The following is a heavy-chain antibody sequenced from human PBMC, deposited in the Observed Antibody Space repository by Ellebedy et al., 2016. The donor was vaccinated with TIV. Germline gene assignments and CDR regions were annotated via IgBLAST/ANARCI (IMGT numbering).Heavy chain of an antibody. V-gene: IGHV4-59*01. CDR1: GDSISTYY. Sequence: MPSETLSLTCTVSGDSISTYYWSWIRQPPGKGLEWIGYIYHTGSTTYNPSLKSRVTLSVDVSTNHFSLGLTSVTAADTAVYYCARDSQSAWFGRPRHYFDHWGQGALVTVSP. D-gene: IGHD3-10*01. J-gene: IGHJ4*02. CDR3: ARDSQSAWFGRPRHYFDH. CDR2: IYHTGST.